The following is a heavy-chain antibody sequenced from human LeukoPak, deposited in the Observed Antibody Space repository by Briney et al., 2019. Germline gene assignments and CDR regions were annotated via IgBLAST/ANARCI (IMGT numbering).Heavy chain of an antibody. CDR2: LNYSGST. J-gene: IGHJ4*02. V-gene: IGHV4-39*07. CDR1: GGSISSSSYY. CDR3: TRNASPDY. D-gene: IGHD1-14*01. Sequence: PSDTLSLTCTVSGGSISSSSYYWGRLRPPPGQGLEWVGSLNYSGSTYYNPSLESRVNVSIDTSKKQFSLKLRSATAADTAVYCCTRNASPDYWGQGLLVTVSS.